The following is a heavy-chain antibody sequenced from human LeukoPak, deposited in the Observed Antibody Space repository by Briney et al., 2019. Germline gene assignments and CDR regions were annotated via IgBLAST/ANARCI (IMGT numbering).Heavy chain of an antibody. CDR1: GFTFSTFA. CDR2: ISGSGDTT. D-gene: IGHD7-27*01. V-gene: IGHV3-23*01. Sequence: PGGSLRLSCTASGFTFSTFAMGWVRQAPGKGLQWVSGISGSGDTTYYADSVKGRFAISRDNSENTLYLQMNRLRDEDTAVYHCAKDFLGTAPDVFDIWGQGTMVTVSS. J-gene: IGHJ3*02. CDR3: AKDFLGTAPDVFDI.